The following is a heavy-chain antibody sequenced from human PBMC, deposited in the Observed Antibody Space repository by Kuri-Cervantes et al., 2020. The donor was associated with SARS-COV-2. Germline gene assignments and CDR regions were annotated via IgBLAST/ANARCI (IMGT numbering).Heavy chain of an antibody. V-gene: IGHV3-7*01. J-gene: IGHJ4*02. CDR3: ARRRVYFDY. Sequence: GGSLRLSCTASGFTFGDYAMSWVRQAPGKGLEWVANIKQDGREKYYVDSVNGRFTISRDNAKNSLYLQMNSLRAEDTALYYCARRRVYFDYWGQGTLVTVSS. CDR1: GFTFGDYA. CDR2: IKQDGREK.